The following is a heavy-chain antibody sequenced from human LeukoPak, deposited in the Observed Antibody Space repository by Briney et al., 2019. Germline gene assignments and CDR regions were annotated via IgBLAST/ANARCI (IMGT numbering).Heavy chain of an antibody. J-gene: IGHJ3*01. CDR1: GFIFSTYW. D-gene: IGHD6-19*01. CDR2: IKQDGSEK. Sequence: GESLQISCASSGFIFSTYWMTWVRQAPGKGLEWVANIKQDGSEKYYVDSVQGRFTISRDNAKNSLYLQMNGLRAEDTAVYYCARSSGRFLTDWGQGTMVTVSS. V-gene: IGHV3-7*01. CDR3: ARSSGRFLTD.